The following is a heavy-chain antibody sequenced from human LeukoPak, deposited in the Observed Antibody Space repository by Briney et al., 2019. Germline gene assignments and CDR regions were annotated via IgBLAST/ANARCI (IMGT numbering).Heavy chain of an antibody. D-gene: IGHD1-1*01. CDR1: GGSFSNYY. CDR2: INHRRDT. CDR3: ARGPTISETGYFDF. Sequence: PSETLSLTCAVCGGSFSNYYWSWVRQSPGKGGEGMAEINHRRDTNYNPSVKSRVTISVDTSNNHFSLQVRSLPAADTAVYYCARGPTISETGYFDFWGQGTLVTVSS. V-gene: IGHV4-34*01. J-gene: IGHJ4*03.